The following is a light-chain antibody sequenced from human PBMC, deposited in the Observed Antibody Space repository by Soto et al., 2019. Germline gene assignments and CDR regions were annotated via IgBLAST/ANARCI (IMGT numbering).Light chain of an antibody. CDR1: QSVSSN. CDR3: QQYNNWTPLT. CDR2: GAS. J-gene: IGKJ4*01. V-gene: IGKV3-15*01. Sequence: EIVMTQSPATLYVSPGERATLSCRASQSVSSNLAWYQQKPGQAPRLLIYGASTRATGIPARFSGSGSGTEFTLTISSLQSEDFAVYYCQQYNNWTPLTFGGGNKVEIK.